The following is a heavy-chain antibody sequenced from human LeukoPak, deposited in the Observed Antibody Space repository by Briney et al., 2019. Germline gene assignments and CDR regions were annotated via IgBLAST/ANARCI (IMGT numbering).Heavy chain of an antibody. CDR3: ARLHTNGGYGMDV. D-gene: IGHD4-23*01. CDR2: IYYIGNT. Sequence: PSQTLSLTCTVSGGSISSGDYYWTWIRQPPGKGLEWIGYIYYIGNTIYDPSLKSRVTISIDTSKNQLSLKLSSVTAADTAVYYCARLHTNGGYGMDVWGQGTTVTVSS. V-gene: IGHV4-30-4*08. J-gene: IGHJ6*02. CDR1: GGSISSGDYY.